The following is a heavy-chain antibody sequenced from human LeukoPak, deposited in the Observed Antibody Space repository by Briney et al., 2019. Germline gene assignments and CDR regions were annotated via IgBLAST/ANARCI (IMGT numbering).Heavy chain of an antibody. D-gene: IGHD3-9*01. Sequence: SETLSLTCTVSGGSISSDSYYWSWIRQPAGKGLEWIGRIYTSGSTNYNSSLKSRVTISVDTSKNQFSLKLNSVTAADTAVYYCARVGRDYDILTGYDEAYFDRWGQGTLVTVSS. CDR3: ARVGRDYDILTGYDEAYFDR. J-gene: IGHJ4*02. CDR2: IYTSGST. V-gene: IGHV4-61*02. CDR1: GGSISSDSYY.